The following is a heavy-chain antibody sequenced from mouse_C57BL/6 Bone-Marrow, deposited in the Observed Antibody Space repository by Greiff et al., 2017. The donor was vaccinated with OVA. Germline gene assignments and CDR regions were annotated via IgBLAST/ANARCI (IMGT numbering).Heavy chain of an antibody. CDR3: TFIYYGNYVYYFDY. D-gene: IGHD2-1*01. CDR1: GFNIKDDY. Sequence: EVQLQQSGAELVRPGASVKLSCTASGFNIKDDYMHWVKQRPEQGLEWIGWIDPANGDTEYASKFQGMATITADTSSNTAYLQLSSLTSEDTAVYYCTFIYYGNYVYYFDYWGQGTTLTVSS. CDR2: IDPANGDT. J-gene: IGHJ2*01. V-gene: IGHV14-4*01.